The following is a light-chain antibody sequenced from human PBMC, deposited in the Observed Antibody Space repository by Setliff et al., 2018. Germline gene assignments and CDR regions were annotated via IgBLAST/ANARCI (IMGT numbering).Light chain of an antibody. V-gene: IGLV1-40*01. CDR3: QSYDISLSAWV. CDR2: GNS. J-gene: IGLJ3*02. Sequence: QSVLTQPPSVSGAPGQRVTISCTGSSSNIGAGYDVHWYQQLPGTAPKLLIYGNSNRPSGVPDRFSGSKSGTSASLAITGLQAEDEADYFCQSYDISLSAWVFGGGT. CDR1: SSNIGAGYD.